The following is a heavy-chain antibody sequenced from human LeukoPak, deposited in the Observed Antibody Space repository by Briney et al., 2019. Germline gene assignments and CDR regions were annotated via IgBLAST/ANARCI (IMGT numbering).Heavy chain of an antibody. J-gene: IGHJ3*02. V-gene: IGHV3-21*01. CDR2: ISSSSSYI. Sequence: PGGSLRLSCAASGFTFSSYSMNWVRQAPGKGLEWVSSISSSSSYIYYADSVKGRFTISRDHAKNSLYLQMNSLRAEDTAVYFCVKDWAKYNLSVFTFHIWGQGTMVTVSS. CDR1: GFTFSSYS. D-gene: IGHD2/OR15-2a*01. CDR3: VKDWAKYNLSVFTFHI.